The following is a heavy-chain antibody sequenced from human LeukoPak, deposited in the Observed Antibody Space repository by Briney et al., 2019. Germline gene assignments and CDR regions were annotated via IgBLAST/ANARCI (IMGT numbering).Heavy chain of an antibody. V-gene: IGHV1-69*13. CDR3: ARLFMEGAYYYYYMDV. Sequence: ASVKVSCKASGGTFSSYAISWVRQAPGQGLEWMGGIIPIFGTANYAQKFQGRVTITADESTSTAYMELSSLRSEDTAVYYCARLFMEGAYYYYYMDVWGKGTTVTVSS. CDR2: IIPIFGTA. D-gene: IGHD3-3*01. J-gene: IGHJ6*03. CDR1: GGTFSSYA.